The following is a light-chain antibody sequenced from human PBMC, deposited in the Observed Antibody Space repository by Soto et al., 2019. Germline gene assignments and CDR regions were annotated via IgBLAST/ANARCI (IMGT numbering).Light chain of an antibody. CDR2: DAS. CDR1: QSISGW. Sequence: IQMTQSPSTLSASVGDRVTITCRASQSISGWLAWYQQKPGKAPKLLIYDASSLESGVPSRFRGSGSGTEFTLTIRSLQPDDSGTYYCQQYNSYSQFTFGPGTKVDVK. V-gene: IGKV1-5*01. J-gene: IGKJ3*01. CDR3: QQYNSYSQFT.